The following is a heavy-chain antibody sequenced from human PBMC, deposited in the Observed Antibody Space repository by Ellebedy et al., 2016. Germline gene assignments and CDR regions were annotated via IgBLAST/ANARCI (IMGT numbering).Heavy chain of an antibody. Sequence: SETLSLTCTVSGGSVSTSYWSWIRQPPGKGLEWIAYFYYSGNTNYSPSLKSRVTISVDTSKNHFSLKLSSVTTADTAMYYCARLPSYSSSRTRIYWYFDLWGRGTLVTVSS. CDR1: GGSVSTSY. V-gene: IGHV4-59*02. CDR3: ARLPSYSSSRTRIYWYFDL. J-gene: IGHJ2*01. D-gene: IGHD6-13*01. CDR2: FYYSGNT.